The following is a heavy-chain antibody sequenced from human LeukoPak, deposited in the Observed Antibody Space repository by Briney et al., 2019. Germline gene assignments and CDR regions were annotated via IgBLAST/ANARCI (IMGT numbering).Heavy chain of an antibody. V-gene: IGHV3-7*01. Sequence: GGSLRLSCAASGLYVGRYWMSWVRQAPGKGLELVANIKQDRSEKYYVDSVKGRFTISRDNAKNSLYLQMNSLRAEDTAVYYCARLREIPVFGVVTKSTSYFDYWGQGTLVTVSS. D-gene: IGHD3-3*01. CDR3: ARLREIPVFGVVTKSTSYFDY. CDR2: IKQDRSEK. CDR1: GLYVGRYW. J-gene: IGHJ4*01.